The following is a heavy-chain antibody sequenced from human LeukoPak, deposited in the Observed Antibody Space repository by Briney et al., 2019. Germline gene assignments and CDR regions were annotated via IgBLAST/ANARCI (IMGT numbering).Heavy chain of an antibody. V-gene: IGHV4-30-4*08. CDR3: AREIFGVVIAGGPYYYYYMDV. D-gene: IGHD3-3*01. Sequence: PSESLSLTCTVSGCSISSGDYYWSWIRPPPGMGLVWIGYIYYSGCNYYNPSLKIRVTISVDTSKNQFSLKLSSVTAADTAVYYCAREIFGVVIAGGPYYYYYMDVWSKGTTVTVSS. CDR2: IYYSGCN. CDR1: GCSISSGDYY. J-gene: IGHJ6*03.